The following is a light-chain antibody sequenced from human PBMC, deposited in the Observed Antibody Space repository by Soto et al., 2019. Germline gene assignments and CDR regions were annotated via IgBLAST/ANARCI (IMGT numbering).Light chain of an antibody. CDR3: QQYGSSGT. CDR2: GAS. Sequence: IVLHLSPSTLSLSPGERAPLSCKASQSVSNNYLAWYQQKPGQAPRLLIYGASNRATGIPDRFSGSGSGTDFTLTISRLEPEDFAVYYCQQYGSSGTFGQGTKVDIK. J-gene: IGKJ1*01. V-gene: IGKV3-20*01. CDR1: QSVSNNY.